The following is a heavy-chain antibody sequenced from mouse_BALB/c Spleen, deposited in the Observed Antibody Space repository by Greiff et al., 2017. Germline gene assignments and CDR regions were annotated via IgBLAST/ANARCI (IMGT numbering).Heavy chain of an antibody. V-gene: IGHV5-15*02. Sequence: DVQLVESGGGLVQPGGSRKLSCVASGFTFSDYGMAWVRQAPGKGPEWVAFISDLAYSIYYADTVTGRFTISRENAKNTLYLEMSSLRSEDTAMYYCARDGNYRYLDYWGQGTTLTVSS. J-gene: IGHJ2*01. CDR3: ARDGNYRYLDY. CDR2: ISDLAYSI. D-gene: IGHD2-14*01. CDR1: GFTFSDYG.